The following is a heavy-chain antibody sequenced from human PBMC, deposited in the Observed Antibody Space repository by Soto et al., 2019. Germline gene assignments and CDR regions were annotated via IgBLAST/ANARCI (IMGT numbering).Heavy chain of an antibody. CDR1: GYTFTSYY. V-gene: IGHV1-46*01. CDR2: INPSGGST. CDR3: ARGIAARSVSPYYYYYGMDV. J-gene: IGHJ6*02. Sequence: GASVKVSCKASGYTFTSYYMHWVRQAPGQGLEWMGIINPSGGSTSYAQKFQGRVTMTRDTSTGTVYMELSSLRSEDTAVYYCARGIAARSVSPYYYYYGMDVWGQGTTVTVSS. D-gene: IGHD6-6*01.